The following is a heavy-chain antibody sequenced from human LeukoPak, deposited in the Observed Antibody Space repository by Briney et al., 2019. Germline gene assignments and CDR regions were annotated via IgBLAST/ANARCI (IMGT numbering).Heavy chain of an antibody. CDR3: ARDIANLKPYSGSLLDY. CDR1: GYTFTSYG. Sequence: GASVKVSCKASGYTFTSYGISWVRQAPGQGLEWMGWISAYNGNTNYAQKLQGRVTMTTDTSTSTAYMELRSLRSDDTAVYYCARDIANLKPYSGSLLDYWGQGTLVTVSS. CDR2: ISAYNGNT. J-gene: IGHJ4*02. V-gene: IGHV1-18*01. D-gene: IGHD6-6*01.